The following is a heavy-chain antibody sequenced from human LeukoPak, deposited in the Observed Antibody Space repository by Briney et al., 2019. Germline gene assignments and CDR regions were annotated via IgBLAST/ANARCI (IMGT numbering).Heavy chain of an antibody. V-gene: IGHV1-2*02. CDR3: ARVIAAARAPIDY. CDR1: GYTFTGYY. J-gene: IGHJ4*02. CDR2: INPNSGGT. D-gene: IGHD6-13*01. Sequence: GASVKVSCKASGYTFTGYYMHWVRQAPGQGLEWMGWINPNSGGTNYAQKFQGRVTMTRDTSISTAYMELSRLRSDDTAVYYCARVIAAARAPIDYWGQGTLVTVSS.